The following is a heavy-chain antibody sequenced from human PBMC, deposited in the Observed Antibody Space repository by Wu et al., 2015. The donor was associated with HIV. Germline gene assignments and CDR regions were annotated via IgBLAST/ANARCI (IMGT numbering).Heavy chain of an antibody. CDR3: ARSFSGGSSWYMRPLNPFDI. V-gene: IGHV1-69*14. CDR2: IISIFDIV. J-gene: IGHJ3*02. Sequence: QVQLAQSGAEVKKPGSSVRVSCKASGGTFGSYTFNWVRQAPGQGLEWMGGIISIFDIVNYAQKFQGRVTITADKSTSTSYMELSSLISEDTAMYYCARSFSGGSSWYMRPLNPFDIWGQGTLVTVSS. CDR1: GGTFGSYT. D-gene: IGHD6-13*01.